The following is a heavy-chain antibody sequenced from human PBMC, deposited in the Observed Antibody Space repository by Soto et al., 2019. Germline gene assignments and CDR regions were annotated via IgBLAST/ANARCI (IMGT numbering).Heavy chain of an antibody. D-gene: IGHD3-9*01. CDR2: IKQDGSEK. CDR1: GLTFINAW. Sequence: PGGSLRLSCAASGLTFINAWMSWVRQAPGKGLEWVANIKQDGSEKYYVDSVKGRFTISRDNAKNSLYLQMNSLRAEDTAVYYCARGLRYSPDYYYMDVWGKGTTVTVS. V-gene: IGHV3-7*04. CDR3: ARGLRYSPDYYYMDV. J-gene: IGHJ6*03.